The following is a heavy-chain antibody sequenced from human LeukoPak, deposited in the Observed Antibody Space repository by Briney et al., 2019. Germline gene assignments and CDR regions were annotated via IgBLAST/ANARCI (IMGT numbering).Heavy chain of an antibody. CDR2: ISGGGGSI. Sequence: GGSLRLSCVASEFTFSNYGMSWVRQAPGKGLEWVSVISGGGGSIYYADSLKGRFTISRDNSENTVYLQMNSLRVEDTAVYYCAKDREQQLVFDAFDIWGQGTMVTVSS. CDR1: EFTFSNYG. D-gene: IGHD6-13*01. J-gene: IGHJ3*02. V-gene: IGHV3-23*01. CDR3: AKDREQQLVFDAFDI.